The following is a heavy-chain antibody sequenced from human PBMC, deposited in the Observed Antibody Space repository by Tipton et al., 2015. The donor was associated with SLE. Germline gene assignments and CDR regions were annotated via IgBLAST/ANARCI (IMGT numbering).Heavy chain of an antibody. CDR3: ARGKYYFDY. J-gene: IGHJ4*02. V-gene: IGHV4-34*01. Sequence: TLSLTCAVYGGSFSGYYWSWIRQPPGKGLEWIGEINHSGSTNYKPSLKSRVTISVDTSKNQFSLKLSSVTAADTAVYYCARGKYYFDYWGQGALVTVSS. D-gene: IGHD2/OR15-2a*01. CDR2: INHSGST. CDR1: GGSFSGYY.